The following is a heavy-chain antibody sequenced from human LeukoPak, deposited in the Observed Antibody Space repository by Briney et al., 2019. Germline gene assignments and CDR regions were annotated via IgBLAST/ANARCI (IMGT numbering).Heavy chain of an antibody. J-gene: IGHJ4*02. CDR1: GGSFSGYY. D-gene: IGHD4-17*01. CDR2: INHSGST. CDR3: ARLMTTVTTYVLDY. V-gene: IGHV4-34*01. Sequence: SETLSLTCAVYGGSFSGYYWSWIRQPPGKGLEWIGGINHSGSTNYNPTLKSRVTISVDTSKNQFSLKLSSVTAADTAVYYCARLMTTVTTYVLDYWGQGTLVTVSS.